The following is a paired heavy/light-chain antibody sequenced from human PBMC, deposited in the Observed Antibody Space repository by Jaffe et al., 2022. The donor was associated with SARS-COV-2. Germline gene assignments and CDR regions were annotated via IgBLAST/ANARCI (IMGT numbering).Heavy chain of an antibody. D-gene: IGHD6-13*01. CDR2: ISGGGTTT. V-gene: IGHV3-23*01. Sequence: EVQLLESGGGLVQPGGSLRLSCAASGFTFGGYVMTWVRQAPGKGLEWVSSISGGGTTTYYADSVKGRFTISRDNPKNTLYLQMNSLRAEDTAIYYCAKARAVRIAAEDWGQGTLVTVSS. CDR3: AKARAVRIAAED. J-gene: IGHJ4*02. CDR1: GFTFGGYV.
Light chain of an antibody. Sequence: QSALTQPASVSGSPGQSITISCTGTSSDIGGFDYVSWYQQHPGKAPKLMIYDVTNRPSGVSNRFSGSKAGNTASLTISGLQAEDEADYYCSSYTSSTTLVFGTGTKVTVL. CDR2: DVT. CDR3: SSYTSSTTLV. CDR1: SSDIGGFDY. J-gene: IGLJ1*01. V-gene: IGLV2-14*01.